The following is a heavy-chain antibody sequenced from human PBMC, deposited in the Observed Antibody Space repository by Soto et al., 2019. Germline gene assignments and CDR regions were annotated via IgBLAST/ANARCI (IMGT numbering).Heavy chain of an antibody. J-gene: IGHJ6*02. V-gene: IGHV1-2*02. CDR2: INPNSGGP. Sequence: ASVKVSCKASGYTFTGYYMHWVRQAPGQGLEWMGWINPNSGGPNYAQKFQGRVTMTRDTSISTAYMELSRLRSDDTAVYYCARGRCSSTSCYTDYYYYGMDVWGQWTTVTVSS. CDR1: GYTFTGYY. D-gene: IGHD2-2*02. CDR3: ARGRCSSTSCYTDYYYYGMDV.